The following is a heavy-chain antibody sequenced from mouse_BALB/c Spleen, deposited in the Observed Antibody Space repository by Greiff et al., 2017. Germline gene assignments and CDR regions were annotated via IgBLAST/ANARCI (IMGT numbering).Heavy chain of an antibody. CDR1: GYSFTGYF. CDR3: ARWGIRLYYAMDY. Sequence: EVQLQQSGPELVKPGASVKISCKASGYSFTGYFMNWVMQSHGKSLEWIGRINPYNGDTFYNQKFKGKATLTVDKSSSTAHMELRSLASEDSAVYYCARWGIRLYYAMDYWGQGTSVTVSS. CDR2: INPYNGDT. J-gene: IGHJ4*01. D-gene: IGHD2-4*01. V-gene: IGHV1-20*02.